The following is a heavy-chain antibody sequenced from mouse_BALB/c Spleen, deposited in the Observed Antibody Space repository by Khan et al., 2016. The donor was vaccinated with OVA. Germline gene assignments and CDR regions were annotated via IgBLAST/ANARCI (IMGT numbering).Heavy chain of an antibody. J-gene: IGHJ2*01. CDR3: ARGRSGFDY. Sequence: QVQLQQPGPEVVRPGVSVKISCKGSGYTFTDYVMQWVKQRHAKSLEWIGMISTYNGDINYNQKLKGKATMTADISSSTAYMELGSLTSEDSAVYYFARGRSGFDYWGQGTTRPVSS. D-gene: IGHD1-1*01. V-gene: IGHV1S137*01. CDR2: ISTYNGDI. CDR1: GYTFTDYV.